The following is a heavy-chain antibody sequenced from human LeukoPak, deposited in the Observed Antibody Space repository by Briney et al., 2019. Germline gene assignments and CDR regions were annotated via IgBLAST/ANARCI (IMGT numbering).Heavy chain of an antibody. J-gene: IGHJ4*02. Sequence: PSETLSLTCTVSGGSISSYYWRWIRQPPGKGLEWIGYIYYSGSTNYNPSLKSRVTISVDTSKNQFSLKLSSVTAADTAVYYCARGYDFWSGYYLGYWGQGTLVTVSS. D-gene: IGHD3-3*01. CDR2: IYYSGST. CDR3: ARGYDFWSGYYLGY. V-gene: IGHV4-59*01. CDR1: GGSISSYY.